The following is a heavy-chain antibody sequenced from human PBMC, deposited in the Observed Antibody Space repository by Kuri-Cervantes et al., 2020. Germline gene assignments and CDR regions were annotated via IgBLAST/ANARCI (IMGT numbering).Heavy chain of an antibody. CDR1: GVSIRSANNY. Sequence: ESLKISCTVSGVSIRSANNYWTWIRQPPGKGLEWIGYIFYGGGANYNPSYYNPSLKSRLTISLDTSKNQFSLKLSSVTAADTAVYYCAIGVDSSSWYAYFGYWGQGALVTVSS. V-gene: IGHV4-39*01. CDR2: IFYGGGANYNPS. CDR3: AIGVDSSSWYAYFGY. D-gene: IGHD6-13*01. J-gene: IGHJ4*02.